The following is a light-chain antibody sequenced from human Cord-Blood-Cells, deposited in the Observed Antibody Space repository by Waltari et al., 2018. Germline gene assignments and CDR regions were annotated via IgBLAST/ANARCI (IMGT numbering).Light chain of an antibody. Sequence: QSVLPQPPSAPGTPGQRVTISCSGSSSNSGRNNVNWYQQHPATAPKLLIYSNIQRPSSVASRFSGSKSGTSAALPTSALQSEDEADYYCGAWDDSLNGWVFGGGTKLTVL. J-gene: IGLJ3*02. CDR3: GAWDDSLNGWV. V-gene: IGLV1-44*01. CDR1: SSNSGRNN. CDR2: SNI.